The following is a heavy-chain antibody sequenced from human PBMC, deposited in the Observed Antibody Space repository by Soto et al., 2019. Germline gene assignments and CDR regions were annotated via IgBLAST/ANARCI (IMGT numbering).Heavy chain of an antibody. Sequence: SETLSLTCAVYRASFSDYYWTWIRQPPGKGLEWIGEINHSGSTSYNPSLKSRVTISVDTSKSQFSLKLSSVTAADTAVYYCARGRDDLSSVPFDYWGQGTPVTVSS. CDR3: ARGRDDLSSVPFDY. V-gene: IGHV4-34*01. D-gene: IGHD3-3*01. CDR1: RASFSDYY. CDR2: INHSGST. J-gene: IGHJ4*02.